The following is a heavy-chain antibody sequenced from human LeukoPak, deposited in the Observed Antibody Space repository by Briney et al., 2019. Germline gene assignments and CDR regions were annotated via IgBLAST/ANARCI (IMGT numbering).Heavy chain of an antibody. CDR3: VRDRELNY. Sequence: PSGTLSLTCTVSAGSISIYYWSWIRQPPGKGLEWIGYIYNSGNTNYNPSFKSRVTISEDTPKNQFSLKLSSVTAADTAVYYCVRDRELNYWGQGTLVTVSS. CDR2: IYNSGNT. D-gene: IGHD3-10*01. V-gene: IGHV4-59*01. CDR1: AGSISIYY. J-gene: IGHJ4*02.